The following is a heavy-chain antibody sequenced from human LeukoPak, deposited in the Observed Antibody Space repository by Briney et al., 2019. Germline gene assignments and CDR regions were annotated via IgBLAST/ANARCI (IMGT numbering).Heavy chain of an antibody. Sequence: GGSLRLSCAASGFTFSSYWMSWVRQAPGKGLEWVANIKQDGSEKYYVDSVKGRFTISRDDSKNTVYLQMNSLRAEDTAVYYCAKARGGDWGQGTLVTVSS. V-gene: IGHV3-7*03. CDR2: IKQDGSEK. CDR3: AKARGGD. J-gene: IGHJ4*02. D-gene: IGHD3-10*01. CDR1: GFTFSSYW.